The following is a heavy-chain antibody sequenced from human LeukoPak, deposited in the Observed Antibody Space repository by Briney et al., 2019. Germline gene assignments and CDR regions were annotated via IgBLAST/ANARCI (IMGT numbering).Heavy chain of an antibody. D-gene: IGHD6-6*01. CDR3: ARQGRGTAARPPYYYYYMDV. V-gene: IGHV5-51*01. J-gene: IGHJ6*03. CDR2: IYPGDSDT. CDR1: GYSFTSYW. Sequence: GESLKISCKGSGYSFTSYWIGWVRQMPGKGLEWMGIIYPGDSDTRYSPSFQGQVTISADKSISTAYLQWSSLKASDTAMYYCARQGRGTAARPPYYYYYMDVWGKGTTVTVSS.